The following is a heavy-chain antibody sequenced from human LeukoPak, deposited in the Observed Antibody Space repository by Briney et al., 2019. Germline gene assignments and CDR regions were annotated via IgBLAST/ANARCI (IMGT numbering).Heavy chain of an antibody. CDR3: ATLTHLFDFTGGSCYPYYFDY. CDR2: FYHSGST. D-gene: IGHD2-15*01. Sequence: SETLSLTCTVSGGSISSGGYYWNWIRQPPGKGLEWIGYFYHSGSTYYNPSLKSRVTISVDTSKNQLSLILSSVTAADTAVYYCATLTHLFDFTGGSCYPYYFDYWGQGTLVTVSS. V-gene: IGHV4-30-2*02. CDR1: GGSISSGGYY. J-gene: IGHJ4*02.